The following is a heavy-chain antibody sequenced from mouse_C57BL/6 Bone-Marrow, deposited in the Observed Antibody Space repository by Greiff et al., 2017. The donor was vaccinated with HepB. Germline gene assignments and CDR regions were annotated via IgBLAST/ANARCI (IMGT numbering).Heavy chain of an antibody. CDR2: ISDGGSYT. V-gene: IGHV5-4*01. Sequence: VQLQQSVGGLVKPVGSLKLSCAASGFTFSSYAMSWVRQTPEKRLEWVATISDGGSYTYYPDNVKGRFTISRDNAKNNLYLQMSHLKSEDTAMYYCARDRETGFDYWGQGTTPTVSS. CDR1: GFTFSSYA. J-gene: IGHJ2*01. CDR3: ARDRETGFDY. D-gene: IGHD3-3*01.